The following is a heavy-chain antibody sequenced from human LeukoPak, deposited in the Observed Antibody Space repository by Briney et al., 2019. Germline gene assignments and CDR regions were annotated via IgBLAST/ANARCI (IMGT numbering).Heavy chain of an antibody. CDR1: GGTFSSYA. CDR2: IIPILGIA. CDR3: AREAAAGDAFDI. Sequence: SVKVSCKASGGTFSSYAISWVRQAPGQGLEWMGRIIPILGIANYAQKFQGRVTITADKSTSTAYMELSSLRSEDMAVYYCAREAAAGDAFDIWGQGTMVTVSS. J-gene: IGHJ3*02. V-gene: IGHV1-69*04. D-gene: IGHD6-13*01.